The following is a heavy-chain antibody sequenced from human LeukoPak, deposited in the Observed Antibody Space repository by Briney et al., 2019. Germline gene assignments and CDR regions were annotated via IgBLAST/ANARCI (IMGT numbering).Heavy chain of an antibody. CDR1: GGSISSYY. D-gene: IGHD6-6*01. J-gene: IGHJ4*02. CDR3: ARHRAYSSSSPFDY. Sequence: PSETLSLTCTVSGGSISSYYWSWIRQPPGKGLEWIGYIYYSGSTNYNASLKSRLTTSADTSKNQFSLKLSSVTAADTAVYYCARHRAYSSSSPFDYWGQGTLVTVSS. V-gene: IGHV4-59*08. CDR2: IYYSGST.